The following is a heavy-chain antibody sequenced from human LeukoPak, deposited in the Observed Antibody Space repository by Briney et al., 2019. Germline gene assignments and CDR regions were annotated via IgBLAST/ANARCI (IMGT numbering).Heavy chain of an antibody. J-gene: IGHJ3*02. V-gene: IGHV4-38-2*02. CDR1: GYSISSGYY. CDR2: IYYNGNT. Sequence: SETLSLTCTVSGYSISSGYYWGWIRQPPGKGLESIGTIYYNGNTYYNPSLKSRVTISVDRSKNQLSLVLSSVTAADTAIYYCARYGLLHLSEINAFDIWGQGTMVTVSS. D-gene: IGHD4-17*01. CDR3: ARYGLLHLSEINAFDI.